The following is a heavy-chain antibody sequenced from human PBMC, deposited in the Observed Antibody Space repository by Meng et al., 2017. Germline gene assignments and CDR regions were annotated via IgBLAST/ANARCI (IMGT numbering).Heavy chain of an antibody. CDR3: ARESWFDP. CDR1: GGTFSSYA. Sequence: QVQLGKSGDEVQKPGSSVKVSCKASGGTFSSYASSWVRQAPGQGLEWMGGIITIFGTANYAQKFQGSVTITADESTSTAYMELSSLRSEDTAVYYCARESWFDPWGQGTLVTVSS. CDR2: IITIFGTA. J-gene: IGHJ5*02. V-gene: IGHV1-69*01.